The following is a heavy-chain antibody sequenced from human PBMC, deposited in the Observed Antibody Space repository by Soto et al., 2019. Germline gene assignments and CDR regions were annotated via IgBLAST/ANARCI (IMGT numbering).Heavy chain of an antibody. J-gene: IGHJ4*02. CDR3: ARPATQHDYGSGSYYSSYYFDY. V-gene: IGHV3-11*01. CDR1: GFTFSDYY. Sequence: PGGSLRLSCAVSGFTFSDYYMSWIRQAPGKGLEWLSYISTSGGTIYYADSVKGRFTISRDNAKNSLYLQMNSLRAEDTAVYYCARPATQHDYGSGSYYSSYYFDYWGQGTLVTVSS. CDR2: ISTSGGTI. D-gene: IGHD3-10*01.